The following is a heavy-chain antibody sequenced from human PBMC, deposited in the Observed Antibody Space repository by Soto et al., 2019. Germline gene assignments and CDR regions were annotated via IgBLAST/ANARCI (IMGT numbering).Heavy chain of an antibody. CDR1: GGSFSGYY. CDR3: ARAHGGYYYYGMDV. D-gene: IGHD3-10*01. J-gene: IGHJ6*02. CDR2: INHSGST. Sequence: TLSLTCAVYGGSFSGYYWSWIRQPPGKGLEWIGEINHSGSTNYNPSLKSRVTISVDTSKNQFSLKLSSVTAADTAVYYCARAHGGYYYYGMDVWGQGTTVTVSS. V-gene: IGHV4-34*01.